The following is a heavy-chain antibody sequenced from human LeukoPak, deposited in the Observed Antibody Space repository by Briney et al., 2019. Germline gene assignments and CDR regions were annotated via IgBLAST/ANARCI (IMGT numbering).Heavy chain of an antibody. V-gene: IGHV3-7*04. Sequence: GGSLRLSCAASGITFSDTWMSWVRQAPGKGLEWVANIEPDGSEKYYVDSVKGRFTISRDNAKNSLYLQMNGLRAEDTAVYFCARGGFRTFDYWGQGTLVTVSS. CDR1: GITFSDTW. J-gene: IGHJ4*02. CDR3: ARGGFRTFDY. CDR2: IEPDGSEK. D-gene: IGHD3-10*01.